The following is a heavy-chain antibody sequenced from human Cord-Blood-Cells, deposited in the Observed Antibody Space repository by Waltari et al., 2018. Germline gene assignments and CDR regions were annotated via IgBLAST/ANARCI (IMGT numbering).Heavy chain of an antibody. D-gene: IGHD6-19*01. CDR1: GFSLSTSGVG. V-gene: IGHV2-5*01. CDR3: AHRQGWGTAYDAFDI. J-gene: IGHJ3*02. CDR2: IYWNDDK. Sequence: QITLKESGPTLVKPTQTLTLTCTFSGFSLSTSGVGVGWIRQPPGKALEWLALIYWNDDKRYSPSLKSRLTITKDTSKNQVVLTMTNMDPVDTATYYCAHRQGWGTAYDAFDIWGQGTMVTVSS.